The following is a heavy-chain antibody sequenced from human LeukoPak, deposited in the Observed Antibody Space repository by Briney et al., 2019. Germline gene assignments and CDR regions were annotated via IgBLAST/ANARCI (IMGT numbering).Heavy chain of an antibody. D-gene: IGHD3-10*01. CDR3: ARELFGSGSCPDY. CDR1: GLTLSSYA. Sequence: PGRSLRLSCTAPGLTLSSYAIRWIRQAPGKGLEWVALVWHDGSNKYYADSVKGRFTISRDNSKNTVYLQMNSLRAEDTAVYYCARELFGSGSCPDYWGQGTLVTVSS. J-gene: IGHJ4*02. V-gene: IGHV3-33*01. CDR2: VWHDGSNK.